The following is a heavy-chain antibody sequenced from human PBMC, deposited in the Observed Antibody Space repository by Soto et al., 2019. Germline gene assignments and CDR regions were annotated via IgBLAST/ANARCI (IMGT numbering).Heavy chain of an antibody. CDR3: ARDSNPPPPGYSSSWYETSFDY. D-gene: IGHD6-13*01. CDR1: GYTFTSYG. V-gene: IGHV1-18*01. J-gene: IGHJ4*02. CDR2: ISAYNGNT. Sequence: ASVKVSCKASGYTFTSYGISWVRQAPGQGLEWMGWISAYNGNTNYAQKLQGRVTMTTDTSTSTAYMELRSLRSDDTAVYYCARDSNPPPPGYSSSWYETSFDYWGQGTLVTVSS.